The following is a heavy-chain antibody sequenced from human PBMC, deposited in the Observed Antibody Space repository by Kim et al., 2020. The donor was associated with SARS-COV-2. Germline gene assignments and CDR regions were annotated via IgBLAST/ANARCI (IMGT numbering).Heavy chain of an antibody. CDR1: GGSFSGYY. J-gene: IGHJ5*02. V-gene: IGHV4-34*01. CDR2: INHSGST. CDR3: ARGRIWGYTFDP. D-gene: IGHD2-2*02. Sequence: SETLSLTCAVYGGSFSGYYWSWIRQPPGKGLEWIGEINHSGSTNYNPSLKSRVTISVDTSKNQFSLKLSSVTAADTSVYYCARGRIWGYTFDPWGQGTLVTVSS.